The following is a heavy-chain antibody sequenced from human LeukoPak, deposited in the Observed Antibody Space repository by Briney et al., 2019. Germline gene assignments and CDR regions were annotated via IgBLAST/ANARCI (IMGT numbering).Heavy chain of an antibody. CDR1: GGSISSGDYY. CDR2: IYYSGST. J-gene: IGHJ6*03. V-gene: IGHV4-30-4*08. D-gene: IGHD3-22*01. CDR3: ARVGVDSSGYLYYYYYYMDV. Sequence: SETLSLTCTVSGGSISSGDYYWSWIRQPPGKGLEWIGYIYYSGSTYYNPSLKSRVTISVDTSKNQFSLKLSSVTAADTAVYYCARVGVDSSGYLYYYYYYMDVWGKGTTVTVSS.